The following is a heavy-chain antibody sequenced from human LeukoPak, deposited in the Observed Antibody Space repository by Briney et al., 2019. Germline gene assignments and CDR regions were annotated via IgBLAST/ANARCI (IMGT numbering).Heavy chain of an antibody. CDR3: ARNGPGPRRGSRNWYFDL. CDR2: IYYSGST. V-gene: IGHV4-39*01. J-gene: IGHJ2*01. Sequence: PSETLSLTCTVSGGSISSSSYYWGWIRQPPGKGLEWIGSIYYSGSTYYNPSLKSRVTISVDTSKNQFSLKLSSVTAADTAVYYCARNGPGPRRGSRNWYFDLWGRGTLVTVSS. CDR1: GGSISSSSYY. D-gene: IGHD1-14*01.